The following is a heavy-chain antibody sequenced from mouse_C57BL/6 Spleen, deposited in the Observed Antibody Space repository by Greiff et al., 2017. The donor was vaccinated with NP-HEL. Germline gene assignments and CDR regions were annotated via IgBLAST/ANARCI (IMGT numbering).Heavy chain of an antibody. CDR1: GYTFTSYW. Sequence: QVQLKQPGAELVKPGASVKLSCKASGYTFTSYWMHWVKQRPGPGLEWIGMIHPNGGSSNYNEKFKSKATLTVDKSSSTAYMQLSSLTSEDSAVYYCARNSNYGAWFAYWGQGTLVTVSA. CDR2: IHPNGGSS. V-gene: IGHV1-64*01. D-gene: IGHD2-5*01. J-gene: IGHJ3*01. CDR3: ARNSNYGAWFAY.